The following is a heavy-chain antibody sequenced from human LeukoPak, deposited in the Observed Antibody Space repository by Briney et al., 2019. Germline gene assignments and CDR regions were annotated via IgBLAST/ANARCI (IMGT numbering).Heavy chain of an antibody. CDR1: GGSVSSGSYY. CDR2: IYYSGST. Sequence: LETLSLTCTVSGGSVSSGSYYWSWIRQPPGKGLEWIGYIYYSGSTNYNPSLKSRVTISVDTSKNQFSLKLSSVTAADTAVYYCAREVGIAARPFDYWGPGTLVTVSS. CDR3: AREVGIAARPFDY. J-gene: IGHJ4*02. D-gene: IGHD6-6*01. V-gene: IGHV4-61*01.